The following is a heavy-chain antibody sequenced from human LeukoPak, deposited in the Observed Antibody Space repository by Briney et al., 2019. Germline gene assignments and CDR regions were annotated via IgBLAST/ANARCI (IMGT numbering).Heavy chain of an antibody. D-gene: IGHD5-18*01. CDR3: ARSGYSYGYVDY. V-gene: IGHV4-4*08. CDR1: GGSFSGYY. Sequence: SETLSLTCAVYGGSFSGYYWSWIRQPPGKGLEWIGRIYTSGSTNYNPSLKSRVTISVDTSKNQFSLKLSSVTAADTAVYYCARSGYSYGYVDYWGQGTLVTVSS. CDR2: IYTSGST. J-gene: IGHJ4*02.